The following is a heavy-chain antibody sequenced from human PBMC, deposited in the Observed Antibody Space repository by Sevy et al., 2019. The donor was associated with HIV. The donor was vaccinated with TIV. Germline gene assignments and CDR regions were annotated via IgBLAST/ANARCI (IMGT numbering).Heavy chain of an antibody. CDR2: ISTGSTTI. Sequence: GGSLRLSCAASGFIFSSYSMNWVRQAPGKGLEWISYISTGSTTIYYADSVKGRFTVSRDNARSSLLLQMNSLRDEDRAVYYCAIDPRDGGDYWGQGTLVTVSS. CDR3: AIDPRDGGDY. J-gene: IGHJ4*02. CDR1: GFIFSSYS. V-gene: IGHV3-48*02. D-gene: IGHD3-16*01.